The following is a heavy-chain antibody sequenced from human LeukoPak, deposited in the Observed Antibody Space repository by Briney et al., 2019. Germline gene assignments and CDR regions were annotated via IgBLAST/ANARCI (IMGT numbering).Heavy chain of an antibody. CDR1: GFTFSSYS. Sequence: PGGSLRLSCAASGFTFSSYSMNWVRQAPGKGLEWVSSISSSSSYIYYADSVKGRFTISRDNAKNSLYLQMNSLRAEDTAVYYCARDIYGSGSSPNPVLDYWGQGTLVTVSS. CDR3: ARDIYGSGSSPNPVLDY. D-gene: IGHD3-10*01. J-gene: IGHJ4*02. CDR2: ISSSSSYI. V-gene: IGHV3-21*01.